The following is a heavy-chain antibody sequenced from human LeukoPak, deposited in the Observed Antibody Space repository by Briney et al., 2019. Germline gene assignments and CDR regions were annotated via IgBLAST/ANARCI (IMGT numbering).Heavy chain of an antibody. D-gene: IGHD1-1*01. Sequence: SGGSLRLSCAASGFTFSSYSMNWVRQAPGKGLEWVSYISSSSSTIYYADSVKGRFTISRDNAKNSLYLQMNSLRAEDTAVYYCARSGTIGTTWEYYMDVWGKGTTVTVSS. CDR3: ARSGTIGTTWEYYMDV. CDR1: GFTFSSYS. V-gene: IGHV3-48*01. J-gene: IGHJ6*03. CDR2: ISSSSSTI.